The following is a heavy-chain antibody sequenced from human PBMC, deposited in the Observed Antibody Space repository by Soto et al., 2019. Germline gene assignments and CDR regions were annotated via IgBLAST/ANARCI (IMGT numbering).Heavy chain of an antibody. V-gene: IGHV3-74*01. J-gene: IGHJ4*02. CDR2: SNSDGTGI. CDR3: TRDRPEVRYDYNPIFYH. D-gene: IGHD5-12*01. CDR1: GFTFSGYW. Sequence: GSLRLSCAASGFTFSGYWMHWARQVPGKGLMWVARSNSDGTGISYADSVEGRFTISRDNVKNILFLQMNSLRVDDSGVYYCTRDRPEVRYDYNPIFYHWGQGTPVTVSS.